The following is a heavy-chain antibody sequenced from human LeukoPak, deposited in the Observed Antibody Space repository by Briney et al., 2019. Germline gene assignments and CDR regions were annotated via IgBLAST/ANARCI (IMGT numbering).Heavy chain of an antibody. Sequence: SETMSLTCTVSGGSISSSSYYWGWIRQPPGKGLEWIGSIYYSGSTYYNPSLKSRVTISVDTSKNQFSLKLSSVTAADTAVYYCARLNAAAAHDAFDIWGQGTMVTVSS. CDR2: IYYSGST. V-gene: IGHV4-39*01. CDR3: ARLNAAAAHDAFDI. CDR1: GGSISSSSYY. D-gene: IGHD6-13*01. J-gene: IGHJ3*02.